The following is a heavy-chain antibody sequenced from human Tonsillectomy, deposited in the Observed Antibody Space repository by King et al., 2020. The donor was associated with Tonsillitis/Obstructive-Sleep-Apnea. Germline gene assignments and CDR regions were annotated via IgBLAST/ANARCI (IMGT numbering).Heavy chain of an antibody. D-gene: IGHD3/OR15-3a*01. J-gene: IGHJ6*03. CDR1: GFTFSNYP. CDR2: ISYGGSNK. Sequence: QLVQSGGGVVQPGRSLRLSCAASGFTFSNYPMHWVRQAPGKGLEWVAVISYGGSNKYYADSVKGRFTISRDNSKNTLYLQMDSLRAEDTAVYYCAGLDESGNYYYYYMDVGGKGTAVTVSS. V-gene: IGHV3-30*04. CDR3: AGLDESGNYYYYYMDV.